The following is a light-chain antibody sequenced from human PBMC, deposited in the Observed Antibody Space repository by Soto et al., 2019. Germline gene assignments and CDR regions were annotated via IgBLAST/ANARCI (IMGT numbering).Light chain of an antibody. Sequence: EIVMTQSPATLSVSPGETATLSCRASQSISSNLAWYHQKPGQAPRLLIYGASTRASGIPARFSGSGSGTEFTLTISSLQSEDFAVYYCQHYNNWPPKFTFGPGTKVDIK. CDR1: QSISSN. J-gene: IGKJ3*01. CDR2: GAS. CDR3: QHYNNWPPKFT. V-gene: IGKV3-15*01.